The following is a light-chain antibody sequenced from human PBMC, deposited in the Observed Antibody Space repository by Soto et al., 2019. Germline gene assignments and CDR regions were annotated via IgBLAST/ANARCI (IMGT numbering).Light chain of an antibody. CDR3: ETWDSNTRV. CDR2: LEGSGSY. Sequence: QPVLTQSSSASASLGSSVKLTCTLRSGHSSYIIAWHQQQPGKAPRYLMKLEGSGSYNKGSGVPDRFSGSSSGADRYLTISNLQLEDEADYYCETWDSNTRVFGGGTKVTVL. J-gene: IGLJ3*02. CDR1: SGHSSYI. V-gene: IGLV4-60*02.